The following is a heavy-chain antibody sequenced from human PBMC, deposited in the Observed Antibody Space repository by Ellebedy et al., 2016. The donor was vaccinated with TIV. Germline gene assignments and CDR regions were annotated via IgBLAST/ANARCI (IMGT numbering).Heavy chain of an antibody. CDR2: MSSSTGDK. J-gene: IGHJ4*02. CDR1: KFTVSYNY. V-gene: IGHV3-48*02. CDR3: AREGRDGYNPYFDY. Sequence: GESLKISCAGSKFTVSYNYMNWVRQAPGKGLEGVSYMSSSTGDKYYAYSVKGRFTISRVNAENSLHLQMNGLRDEDTAVYYCAREGRDGYNPYFDYWGQGILVTVSS. D-gene: IGHD5-24*01.